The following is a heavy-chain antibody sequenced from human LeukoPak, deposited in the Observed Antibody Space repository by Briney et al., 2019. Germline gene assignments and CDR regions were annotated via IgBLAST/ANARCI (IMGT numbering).Heavy chain of an antibody. V-gene: IGHV1-2*06. Sequence: ASVKVSCKASGYTFTGYYMHRVRQAPGQGLEWMGRINPNSGGTDYAQKFQGRVTMTRDTSISTAYMELNRLTSDDTAVYLCATVYPSGNYYWGQGTLVIVSS. CDR2: INPNSGGT. D-gene: IGHD3-10*01. CDR1: GYTFTGYY. J-gene: IGHJ4*02. CDR3: ATVYPSGNYY.